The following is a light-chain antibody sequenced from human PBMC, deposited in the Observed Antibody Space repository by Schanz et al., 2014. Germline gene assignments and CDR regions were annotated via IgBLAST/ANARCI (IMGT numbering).Light chain of an antibody. CDR1: SSDVGGHNY. J-gene: IGLJ3*02. Sequence: QSALTQPRSVSGSPGQSVTISCAGTSSDVGGHNYVSWYQQHPGKAPKLIIYDVSVRPSGVPDRFSGSKSVNTASLTISGLQAEDEADYYCCSYADSRTWVFGGGTKLTVL. CDR3: CSYADSRTWV. CDR2: DVS. V-gene: IGLV2-11*01.